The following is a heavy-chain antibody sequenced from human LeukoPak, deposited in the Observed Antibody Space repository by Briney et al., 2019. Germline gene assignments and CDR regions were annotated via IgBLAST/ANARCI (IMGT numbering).Heavy chain of an antibody. CDR3: ARGGVGGYDYFDS. V-gene: IGHV4-30-4*08. D-gene: IGHD5-12*01. J-gene: IGHJ4*02. CDR1: GDSISSSGYY. Sequence: PSETLSLTCSVSGDSISSSGYYWDWIRQPPGKGLEWIGHITYSGSTDYSPSLRSRVTMSVDTSKNQFSLKLNSVTAAETAMYFCARGGVGGYDYFDSWGQGTLVAVSS. CDR2: ITYSGST.